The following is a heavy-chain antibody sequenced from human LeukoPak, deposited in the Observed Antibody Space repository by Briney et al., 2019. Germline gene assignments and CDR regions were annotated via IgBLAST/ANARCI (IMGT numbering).Heavy chain of an antibody. Sequence: SVKVSCKASGCTFSSYAISWVRQAPGQGLEWMGGIIPIFGTANYAQKFQGRVTITAHKSTSTAYVELSSLRSEETAVYYCARQTTVNDAFDIWGQGTMVTVSS. CDR1: GCTFSSYA. D-gene: IGHD4-17*01. J-gene: IGHJ3*02. CDR3: ARQTTVNDAFDI. CDR2: IIPIFGTA. V-gene: IGHV1-69*06.